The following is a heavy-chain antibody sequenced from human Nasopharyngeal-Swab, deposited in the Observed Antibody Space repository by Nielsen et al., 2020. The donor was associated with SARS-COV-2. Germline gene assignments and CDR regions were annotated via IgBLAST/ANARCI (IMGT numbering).Heavy chain of an antibody. CDR1: GFTFSDYY. V-gene: IGHV3-11*01. Sequence: GESLKISCAASGFTFSDYYMSWIRQAPGKGLEWVSYISSSGSTIYYADSVKGRFTISWDNAKNSLYLQMNSLRAEDTAVYYCAREGDYGDYLVDYWGQGTLVTVSS. CDR3: AREGDYGDYLVDY. CDR2: ISSSGSTI. D-gene: IGHD4-17*01. J-gene: IGHJ4*02.